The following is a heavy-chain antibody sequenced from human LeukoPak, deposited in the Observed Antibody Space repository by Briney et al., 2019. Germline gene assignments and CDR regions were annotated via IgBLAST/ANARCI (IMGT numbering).Heavy chain of an antibody. Sequence: PSETLSLTCTVSGGSISSYYWSWIRQPPGKGLEWIRYIYYSGSTNYNPSLKSRVTISVDTSKNQFSLKLSSVTAADTAVYYCARSPTSSWYKHYFDYWGQGTLVTVSS. CDR2: IYYSGST. J-gene: IGHJ4*02. CDR3: ARSPTSSWYKHYFDY. CDR1: GGSISSYY. V-gene: IGHV4-59*08. D-gene: IGHD6-13*01.